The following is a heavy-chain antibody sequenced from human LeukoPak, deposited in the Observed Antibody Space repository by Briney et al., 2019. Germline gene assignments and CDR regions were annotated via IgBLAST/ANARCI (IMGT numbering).Heavy chain of an antibody. D-gene: IGHD3-22*01. CDR2: IFYSGST. Sequence: SETLSLTCTVSGDSITTTNYYWGWIRQPPGKGLEWIGNIFYSGSTYYSPSLKSRVTISLDTSRNQFSLKLSSVTAADTAVYYCARRAMSSGYDGWYFDLWGRGTLVTVSS. CDR1: GDSITTTNYY. J-gene: IGHJ2*01. CDR3: ARRAMSSGYDGWYFDL. V-gene: IGHV4-39*01.